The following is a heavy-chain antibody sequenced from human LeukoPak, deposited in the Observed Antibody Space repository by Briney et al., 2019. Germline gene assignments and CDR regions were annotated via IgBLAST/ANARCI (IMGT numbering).Heavy chain of an antibody. J-gene: IGHJ4*02. CDR2: IKQDGSEK. Sequence: GGSLRLSCAASRFTFTTYWMTWVRQAPGKGLEWVANIKQDGSEKCYVDSVKGRFTISRDNAKNSLYLQMNSLRDEDTAVYYCARANYYGSGSYQKWGQGTLVTVSS. CDR3: ARANYYGSGSYQK. CDR1: RFTFTTYW. V-gene: IGHV3-7*01. D-gene: IGHD3-10*01.